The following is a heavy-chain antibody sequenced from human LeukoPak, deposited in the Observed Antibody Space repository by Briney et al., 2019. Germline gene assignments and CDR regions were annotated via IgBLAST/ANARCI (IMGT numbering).Heavy chain of an antibody. J-gene: IGHJ4*02. CDR3: AKDGLEWFGESKDY. V-gene: IGHV3-23*01. CDR1: GFTFSSYA. CDR2: ISGSGGST. Sequence: PGGSLRLSCTAYGFTFSSYAMSWVRQAPWKGPEWVSAISGSGGSTYYADSVKGRFAISRDNSKNTLYLQMNSLRAEDTAVYYCAKDGLEWFGESKDYWGQGTLVTVSS. D-gene: IGHD3-10*01.